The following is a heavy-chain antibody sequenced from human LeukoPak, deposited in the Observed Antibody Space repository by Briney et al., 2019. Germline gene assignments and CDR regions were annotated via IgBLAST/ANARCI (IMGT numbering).Heavy chain of an antibody. CDR1: GFTFSSYW. Sequence: PGGSLRLSCAASGFTFSSYWMHWVRQAPGKGLEWVSYISSSSSTIYYADSVKGRFTISRDNAKNSLYLQMNSLRAEDTAVYYCARYYDFWSGYFDYWGQGTLVTVSS. D-gene: IGHD3-3*01. CDR2: ISSSSSTI. CDR3: ARYYDFWSGYFDY. J-gene: IGHJ4*02. V-gene: IGHV3-48*01.